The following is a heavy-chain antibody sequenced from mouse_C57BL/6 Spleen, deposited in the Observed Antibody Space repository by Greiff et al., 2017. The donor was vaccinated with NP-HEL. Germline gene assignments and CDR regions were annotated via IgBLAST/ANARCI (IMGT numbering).Heavy chain of an antibody. CDR2: IDPSDSYT. V-gene: IGHV1-69*01. J-gene: IGHJ3*01. D-gene: IGHD3-2*02. Sequence: QVQLQQSGAELVMPGASVKLSCKASGYTFTSYWMHWVKQRPGQGLEWIGEIDPSDSYTNYNQKFKGKSTLTVDKSSSTAYMQLSSLTSEDSAVYYCARSDSSGPFAYWGQGTLVTVSA. CDR3: ARSDSSGPFAY. CDR1: GYTFTSYW.